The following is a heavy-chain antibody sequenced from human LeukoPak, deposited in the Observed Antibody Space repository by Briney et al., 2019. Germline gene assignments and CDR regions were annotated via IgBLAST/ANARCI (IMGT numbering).Heavy chain of an antibody. CDR1: GGSISSYY. CDR3: ARRGGGYDYQGIDY. J-gene: IGHJ4*02. Sequence: SETLSLTCTVSGGSISSYYWSWIRQPPGKGLEWIGYINYSGSTNYNPSLKSRVTISVDTSKNQFSLKLSSVTAADTAVYYCARRGGGYDYQGIDYWGQGTLVTVSS. D-gene: IGHD5-12*01. CDR2: INYSGST. V-gene: IGHV4-59*08.